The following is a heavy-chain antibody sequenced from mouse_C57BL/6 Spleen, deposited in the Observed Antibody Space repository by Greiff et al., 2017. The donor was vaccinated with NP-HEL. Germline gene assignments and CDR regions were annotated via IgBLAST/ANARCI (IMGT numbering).Heavy chain of an antibody. CDR3: ATYDGYYGAMDY. CDR2: IHPNSGST. V-gene: IGHV1-64*01. J-gene: IGHJ4*01. CDR1: GYTFTSYW. D-gene: IGHD2-3*01. Sequence: QVQLKQSGAELVQPGASVKLSCKASGYTFTSYWMHWVKQRPGQGLEWIGMIHPNSGSTNYNEKFKSKATLTVDKSSSTAYMQLSSLTSEDSAVYYCATYDGYYGAMDYWGQGTSVTVSS.